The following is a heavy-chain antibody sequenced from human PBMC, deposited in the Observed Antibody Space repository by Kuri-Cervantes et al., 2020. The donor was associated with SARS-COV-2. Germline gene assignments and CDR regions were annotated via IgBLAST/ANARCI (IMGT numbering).Heavy chain of an antibody. CDR1: GFSFSTYS. Sequence: GGSLRLSCAGSGFSFSTYSMNWVRQAPGKGLVWVSRINSDGSSTSYADSVKGRFTISRDNAKNTLYLQMNSLRAEDTAVYYCARDRLRYCSSTSCYGWFDPWGQGTLVTVSS. V-gene: IGHV3-74*01. J-gene: IGHJ5*02. CDR2: INSDGSST. D-gene: IGHD2-2*01. CDR3: ARDRLRYCSSTSCYGWFDP.